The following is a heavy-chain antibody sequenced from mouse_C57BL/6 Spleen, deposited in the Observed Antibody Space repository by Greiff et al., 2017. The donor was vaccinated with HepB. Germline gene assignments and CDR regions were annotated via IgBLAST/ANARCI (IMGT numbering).Heavy chain of an antibody. CDR2: INPNNGGT. Sequence: EVQLQQSGPELVKPGASVKIPCKASGYTFTDYNMDWVKQSHGKSLEWIGDINPNNGGTIYNQKFKGKATLTVDKSSSTAYMELRSLASEDTAVYYCARRVDYYYGSSYDWYVDVWGTGTTVTVAS. D-gene: IGHD1-1*01. J-gene: IGHJ1*03. CDR3: ARRVDYYYGSSYDWYVDV. V-gene: IGHV1-18*01. CDR1: GYTFTDYN.